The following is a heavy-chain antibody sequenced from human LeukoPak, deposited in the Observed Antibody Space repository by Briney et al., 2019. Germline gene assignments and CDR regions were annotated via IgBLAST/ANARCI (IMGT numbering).Heavy chain of an antibody. CDR3: ARELWFGELLSTEN. CDR2: IYYSGST. D-gene: IGHD3-10*01. CDR1: GGSISSYY. V-gene: IGHV4-59*12. J-gene: IGHJ4*02. Sequence: SETLSLTCTVSGGSISSYYWSWIRQPPGKGLEWIAYIYYSGSTNYNPSLKSRVTISVDTSKNQFSLKLSSVTAADTAVYYCARELWFGELLSTENWGQGTLVTVSS.